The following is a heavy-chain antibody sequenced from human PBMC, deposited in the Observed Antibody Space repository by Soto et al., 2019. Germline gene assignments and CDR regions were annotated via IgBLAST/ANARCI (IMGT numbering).Heavy chain of an antibody. V-gene: IGHV3-30*03. CDR1: RFTFSTYG. D-gene: IGHD2-2*02. J-gene: IGHJ4*02. CDR3: ATEFCEKSSISCYTPDY. Sequence: QVQLVESGGGVVQPGRSLRLSCAASRFTFSTYGMHWVRQAPGKGLEWVAVISYDGSNKYYADSVKGRFTISRDNSKNTLYLQMNSLRDEDTAVYFCATEFCEKSSISCYTPDYWGQGTLVTVSS. CDR2: ISYDGSNK.